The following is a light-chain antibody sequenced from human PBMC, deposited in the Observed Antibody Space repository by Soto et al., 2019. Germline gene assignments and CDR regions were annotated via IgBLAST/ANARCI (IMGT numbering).Light chain of an antibody. J-gene: IGKJ3*01. CDR3: QQTSAAPFT. Sequence: DIQMAQSPSSLSASVGDTITITCRASRTINTYLNWYQQKPGKAPKLLIFGASSLQSRVPSRFSGSGSRTDFTLTINSLQPEDFATYCCQQTSAAPFTFGPGTKVDIK. V-gene: IGKV1-39*01. CDR2: GAS. CDR1: RTINTY.